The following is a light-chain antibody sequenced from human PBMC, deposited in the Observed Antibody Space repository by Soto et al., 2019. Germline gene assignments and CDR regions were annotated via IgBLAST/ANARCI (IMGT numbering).Light chain of an antibody. J-gene: IGKJ3*01. Sequence: DIVMTQSPDSLAVSLGERATINCKSSQSVLYSSNNKNYLAWYQQKPGQPPKLLIYWASTRESGVPDRFSGSGSGTDFSLTIGSLQAEDVAVYYCQQYYSTPFTFGPGTTVDI. CDR2: WAS. CDR3: QQYYSTPFT. CDR1: QSVLYSSNNKNY. V-gene: IGKV4-1*01.